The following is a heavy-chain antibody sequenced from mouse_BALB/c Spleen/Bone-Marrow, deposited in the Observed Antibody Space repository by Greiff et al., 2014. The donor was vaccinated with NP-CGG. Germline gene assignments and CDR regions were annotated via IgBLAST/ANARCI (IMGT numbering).Heavy chain of an antibody. Sequence: QVQLQQSGAELVRPGSSVKISCKASGYAFSSYWMNWVKQRPGQGLEWIGQIYPGDGDTNYNGKFKGKATLTAVKSSSTAYMQLSSLTSEDSAVYFCARGVPMDYWGQGTSVTVSS. CDR2: IYPGDGDT. CDR1: GYAFSSYW. CDR3: ARGVPMDY. J-gene: IGHJ4*01. V-gene: IGHV1-80*01.